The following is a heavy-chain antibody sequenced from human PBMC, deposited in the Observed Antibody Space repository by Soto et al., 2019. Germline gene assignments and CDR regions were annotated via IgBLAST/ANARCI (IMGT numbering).Heavy chain of an antibody. CDR2: INPSGGST. J-gene: IGHJ5*02. CDR1: GYTFTSYY. V-gene: IGHV1-46*01. D-gene: IGHD3-3*01. Sequence: GASVKVSCKASGYTFTSYYMHWVRQAPGQGLEWMGIINPSGGSTSYAQKFQGRVTMTRDTSTSTVYMELSSLRSEDTAVYYCARDHAARNYDFWSGLNSYWFDPWGQGTLVTVSS. CDR3: ARDHAARNYDFWSGLNSYWFDP.